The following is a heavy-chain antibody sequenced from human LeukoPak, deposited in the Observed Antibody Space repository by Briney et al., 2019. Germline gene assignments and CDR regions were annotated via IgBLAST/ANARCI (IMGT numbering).Heavy chain of an antibody. Sequence: GGSLRLSCAASVFIFSDHYMTWCRQAPGKGLEWLSYISSGSDFITYADSVKGRFTISRDNAKNSLYLEINDLRADDTAVYYCARATRSGTKTFGFWGQGTLVTVSS. D-gene: IGHD3-3*01. CDR1: VFIFSDHY. V-gene: IGHV3-11*05. CDR2: ISSGSDFI. CDR3: ARATRSGTKTFGF. J-gene: IGHJ4*02.